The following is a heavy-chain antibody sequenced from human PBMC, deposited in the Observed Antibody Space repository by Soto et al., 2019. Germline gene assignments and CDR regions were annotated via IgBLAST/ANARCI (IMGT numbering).Heavy chain of an antibody. CDR2: ISYDGSNK. J-gene: IGHJ3*02. CDR3: AKDLNPWVRGVIDAFDI. D-gene: IGHD3-10*01. Sequence: GGSLRLSCAASGFTFSSYGMHWVRQAPGKGLEWVAVISYDGSNKYYADSVKGRFTISRDNSKNTLYLQMNSLRAEDTAVYYCAKDLNPWVRGVIDAFDIWGQGTMVTVSS. V-gene: IGHV3-30*18. CDR1: GFTFSSYG.